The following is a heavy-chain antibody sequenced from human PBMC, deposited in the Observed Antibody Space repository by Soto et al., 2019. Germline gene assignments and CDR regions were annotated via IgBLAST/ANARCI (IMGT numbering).Heavy chain of an antibody. CDR2: IFWSDDK. V-gene: IGHV2-5*01. CDR3: AHRGGYWNDVKGWFDP. J-gene: IGHJ5*01. CDR1: GFSLTKPQEG. D-gene: IGHD1-1*01. Sequence: SGPTLVNPTQTLTLTCTFSGFSLTKPQEGVGWIRQPPGKALEWLAVIFWSDDKRYSPSLKSRLTITKDTSKRQVVLTMTNMDPVDTGTYYCAHRGGYWNDVKGWFDPWGQGTLVTVSS.